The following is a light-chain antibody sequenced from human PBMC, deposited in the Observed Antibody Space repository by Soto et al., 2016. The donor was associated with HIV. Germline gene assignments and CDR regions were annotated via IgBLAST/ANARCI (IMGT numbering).Light chain of an antibody. J-gene: IGLJ3*02. V-gene: IGLV3-1*01. CDR3: QTWDNNTAM. Sequence: SFELTQPPSVSVSPEQTASITCSGHKLGNKYACWYQQKPGQSPVLVIYQDNKRPSGIPERFSGSNSGNTATLTISGTQALDGADYYCQTWDNNTAMFGGGTKLTVL. CDR1: KLGNKY. CDR2: QDN.